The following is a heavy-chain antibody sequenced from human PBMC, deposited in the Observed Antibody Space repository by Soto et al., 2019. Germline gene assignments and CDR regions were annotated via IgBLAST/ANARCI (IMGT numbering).Heavy chain of an antibody. CDR3: AREGDSSGSVSGFDY. CDR1: GGSISSYY. V-gene: IGHV4-59*01. J-gene: IGHJ4*02. D-gene: IGHD3-22*01. Sequence: PSETLSLTCTVSGGSISSYYWSWIRQPPGKGLEWIGYIYYSGSTNYNPSLKSRVTISVDTSKNQFSLKLSSVSAADTAVYYCAREGDSSGSVSGFDYLGQGTL. CDR2: IYYSGST.